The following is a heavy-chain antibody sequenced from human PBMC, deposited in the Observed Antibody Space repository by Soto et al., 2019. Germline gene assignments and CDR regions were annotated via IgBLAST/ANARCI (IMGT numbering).Heavy chain of an antibody. J-gene: IGHJ6*02. CDR3: AKGRWYGMDV. V-gene: IGHV3-53*01. CDR2: IYSAGTT. Sequence: EEQVVESGGGLMQRGGSLRLSCTTSGIIVSHTFMSWVRQAPGKGLEWVSMIYSAGTTYYADSVKGRFTISRDTSKNTVSLQMTNLRADDTAVYDCAKGRWYGMDVWGQGTAVVVSS. CDR1: GIIVSHTF.